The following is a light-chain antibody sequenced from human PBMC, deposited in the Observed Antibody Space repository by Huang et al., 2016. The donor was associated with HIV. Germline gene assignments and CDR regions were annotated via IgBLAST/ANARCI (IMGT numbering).Light chain of an antibody. CDR1: QSVNSNY. J-gene: IGKJ2*01. CDR2: GAS. Sequence: EVVLTQSPGTLSVSPGDRATLSCRASQSVNSNYLAWYQQKPGQAPRLLISGASSRATGVSDRFSGSGSGTDCTLTISRLEPGDFAVYYCQRYGRSPYTFGQGTKLEIK. CDR3: QRYGRSPYT. V-gene: IGKV3-20*01.